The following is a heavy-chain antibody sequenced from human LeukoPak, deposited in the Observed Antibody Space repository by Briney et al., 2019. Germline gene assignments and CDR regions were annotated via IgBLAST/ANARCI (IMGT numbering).Heavy chain of an antibody. V-gene: IGHV5-51*01. D-gene: IGHD2-21*02. Sequence: PGGALQISSKGSGCSFTSYWIGWGRRLPGKGGGWMGIIYPGDSDTRYSGSFQGQFTISADKSISTAYLQWSSLQASDTAMYYCARGGGGDCYSPWCSYYYGMDVWGQGTTVTVSS. CDR3: ARGGGGDCYSPWCSYYYGMDV. CDR2: IYPGDSDT. CDR1: GCSFTSYW. J-gene: IGHJ6*02.